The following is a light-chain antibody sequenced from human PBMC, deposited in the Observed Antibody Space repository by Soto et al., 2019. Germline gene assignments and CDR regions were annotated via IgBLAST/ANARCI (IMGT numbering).Light chain of an antibody. CDR3: AAWDDSLNAVM. J-gene: IGLJ3*02. V-gene: IGLV1-44*01. Sequence: QSVLTQPPSASGTPGQRVTISCSGSSSNIGSNSVNWYQHLPGTAPKLLIYGSDQRPSGVPDRFSGSKSGTSVSLAISGLQSEDEADYYCAAWDDSLNAVMFGGGTKVTAL. CDR1: SSNIGSNS. CDR2: GSD.